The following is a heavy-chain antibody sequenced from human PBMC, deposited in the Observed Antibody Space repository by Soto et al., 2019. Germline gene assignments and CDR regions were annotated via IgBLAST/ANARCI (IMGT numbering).Heavy chain of an antibody. CDR2: ISYDGSNK. CDR3: ANVPLVYGSGSSDLS. D-gene: IGHD3-10*01. J-gene: IGHJ5*02. CDR1: GFTFSSYG. V-gene: IGHV3-30*18. Sequence: QVQLVESGGGVVQPGRSLRLSCAASGFTFSSYGMHWFRQAPGKGLEWVAVISYDGSNKYYADYVKGRFTISRDNSKNTLYLQMNSLRAEDTAVDYCANVPLVYGSGSSDLSWGQGTLVTVSS.